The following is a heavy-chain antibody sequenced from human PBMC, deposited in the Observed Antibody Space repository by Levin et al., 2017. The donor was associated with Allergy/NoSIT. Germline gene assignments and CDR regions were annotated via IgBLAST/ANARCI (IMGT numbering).Heavy chain of an antibody. J-gene: IGHJ3*01. CDR3: AKASYFDFWSGSKGGGAGAFDL. CDR2: ISGSGGTT. Sequence: GGSLRLSCAASGFTFSNYAMSCVRQAPGKGLEWVSVISGSGGTTYYADSVKGRFTISRDNSKNTLYLQMNSLRAEDTAVYYCAKASYFDFWSGSKGGGAGAFDLWGQGTMVTVSS. CDR1: GFTFSNYA. D-gene: IGHD3-3*01. V-gene: IGHV3-23*01.